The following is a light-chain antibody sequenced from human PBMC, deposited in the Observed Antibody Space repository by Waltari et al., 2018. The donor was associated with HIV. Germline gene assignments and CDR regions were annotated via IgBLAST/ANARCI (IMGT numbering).Light chain of an antibody. CDR1: SNDSGYFDY. J-gene: IGLJ1*01. V-gene: IGLV2-11*01. CDR2: EVS. Sequence: QSARAQPPSVSGSPGQSVTISCTGTSNDSGYFDYVSLYQQYPGKAPQLIIYEVSPRPSGVSDRFTVSKSGITASLTISGLQDEDEADYYCCSYAGTYTYVFGTGTTVTVL. CDR3: CSYAGTYTYV.